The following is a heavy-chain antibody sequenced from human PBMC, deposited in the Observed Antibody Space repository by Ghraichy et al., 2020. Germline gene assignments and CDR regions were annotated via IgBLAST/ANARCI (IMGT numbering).Heavy chain of an antibody. CDR2: IYYDGYS. J-gene: IGHJ2*01. Sequence: GSLRLSCTVSGGSISTYHWSWIRQPPGKGLEWLGYIYYDGYSNYIPSLKSRLTFSIDRLKNQFSLNLKSVTAADTAVYYCARVNGWYFDLWGRGTLVTVSS. CDR3: ARVNGWYFDL. D-gene: IGHD1-1*01. CDR1: GGSISTYH. V-gene: IGHV4-59*01.